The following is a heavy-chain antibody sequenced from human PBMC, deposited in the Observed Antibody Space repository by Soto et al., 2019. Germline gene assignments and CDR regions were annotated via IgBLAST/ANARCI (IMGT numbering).Heavy chain of an antibody. CDR3: ARHLKGCYYYYMDV. J-gene: IGHJ6*03. Sequence: PSETLSLTCTVSGGSISSSSYYWGWIRQPPGKGLEWIGSIYNSGSTYYNPSLKSRVTISVDTSKNQFSLKLRSVTAADSVVYYCARHLKGCYYYYMDVWGKGTTVTVSS. D-gene: IGHD6-19*01. V-gene: IGHV4-39*01. CDR1: GGSISSSSYY. CDR2: IYNSGST.